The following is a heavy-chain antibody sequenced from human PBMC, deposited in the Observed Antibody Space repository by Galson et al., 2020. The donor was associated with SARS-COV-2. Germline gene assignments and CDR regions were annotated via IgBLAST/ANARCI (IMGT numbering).Heavy chain of an antibody. CDR1: GYTLTDLS. J-gene: IGHJ5*02. CDR3: ATGPGYCSSTSCRWFDP. CDR2: FDPEDGET. V-gene: IGHV1-24*01. D-gene: IGHD2-2*01. Sequence: ASVKVSCKVSGYTLTDLSMHWVRQAPGKGLEWMGGFDPEDGETIYAQKFQGRVTMTEDTSTDTAYMELSSLRSEDTAVYYCATGPGYCSSTSCRWFDPWGQGTLVTVSS.